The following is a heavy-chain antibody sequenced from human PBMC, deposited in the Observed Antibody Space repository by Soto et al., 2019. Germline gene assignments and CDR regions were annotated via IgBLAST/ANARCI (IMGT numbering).Heavy chain of an antibody. V-gene: IGHV3-48*02. J-gene: IGHJ6*02. D-gene: IGHD4-17*01. Sequence: GGSLRLSCAASGFTFSSYSMNWVRQAPGKGLEWVSYISSSSSTIYYADSVKGRFTISRDNAKNSLYLQMNSLRDEDTAVYYCAREPTVTTLYGMDVWGRGTTVTVSS. CDR3: AREPTVTTLYGMDV. CDR1: GFTFSSYS. CDR2: ISSSSSTI.